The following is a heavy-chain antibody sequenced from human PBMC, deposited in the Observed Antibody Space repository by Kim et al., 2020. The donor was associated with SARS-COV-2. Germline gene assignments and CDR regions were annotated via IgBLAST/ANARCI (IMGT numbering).Heavy chain of an antibody. CDR1: GFTFDDYA. V-gene: IGHV3-43D*03. J-gene: IGHJ6*02. CDR2: ISWDGGST. CDR3: AKDIGSSYGFLGGDYYYGMDV. D-gene: IGHD3-10*01. Sequence: GGSLRLSCAASGFTFDDYAMHWVRQAPGKGLEWVSLISWDGGSTYYADSVKGRFTISRDNSKNSLYLQMNSLRAEDTALYYCAKDIGSSYGFLGGDYYYGMDVWGQGTTVTVSS.